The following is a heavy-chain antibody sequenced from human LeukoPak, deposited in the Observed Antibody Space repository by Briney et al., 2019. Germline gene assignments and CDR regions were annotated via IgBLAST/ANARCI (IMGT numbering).Heavy chain of an antibody. D-gene: IGHD2-2*01. Sequence: GASVKVSCKASGYTFTSYYMHWVRQTPGQGLEWMGIINPSGGSTSYAQKFQGRVTMTRDTSTSAVYMELSSLRSEDTAVYYCARDRGTSCLDYWGQGTLVTVSS. V-gene: IGHV1-46*01. CDR3: ARDRGTSCLDY. CDR2: INPSGGST. CDR1: GYTFTSYY. J-gene: IGHJ4*02.